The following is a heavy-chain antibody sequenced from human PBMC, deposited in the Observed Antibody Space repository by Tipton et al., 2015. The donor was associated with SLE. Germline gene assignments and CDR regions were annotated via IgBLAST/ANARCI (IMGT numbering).Heavy chain of an antibody. J-gene: IGHJ6*02. CDR2: ISYDGSNK. D-gene: IGHD3-10*01. CDR3: ARRVGSYYGMDV. CDR1: GFTVSTEY. V-gene: IGHV3-30*03. Sequence: SLRLSCVASGFTVSTEYMNWVRQAPGKGLEWVAVISYDGSNKYYADSVKGRFTISRDNSKNTLYLQMNSLRAEDTAVYYCARRVGSYYGMDVWGQGTTVTVSS.